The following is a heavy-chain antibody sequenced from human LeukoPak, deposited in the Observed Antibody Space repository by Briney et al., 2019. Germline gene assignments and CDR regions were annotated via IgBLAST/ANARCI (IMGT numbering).Heavy chain of an antibody. CDR3: ARFEAYYYDSVGVLDY. CDR1: GFTFGSYG. J-gene: IGHJ4*02. D-gene: IGHD3-22*01. V-gene: IGHV3-33*01. Sequence: PGGSLRLSCAASGFTFGSYGMHWVRQAPGKGLEWVAVIWYDGSNKYYADSVKGRFTISRDNSKNTLYLQMNSLRAEDTAVYYCARFEAYYYDSVGVLDYWGQGTLVTVSS. CDR2: IWYDGSNK.